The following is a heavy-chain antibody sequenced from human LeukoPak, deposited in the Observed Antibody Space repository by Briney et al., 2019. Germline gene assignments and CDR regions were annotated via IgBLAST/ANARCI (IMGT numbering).Heavy chain of an antibody. V-gene: IGHV1-8*01. CDR2: MNPNSGNT. Sequence: ASVKVSCKASGYTFTSYDINWVRQATGQGLEWMGWMNPNSGNTGYAQKFQGRVTITRNTSISTAYMELSSLRSEDTAVYYCARVRITMVRGVILGAAFDIWGQGTMVTVSS. CDR1: GYTFTSYD. J-gene: IGHJ3*02. CDR3: ARVRITMVRGVILGAAFDI. D-gene: IGHD3-10*01.